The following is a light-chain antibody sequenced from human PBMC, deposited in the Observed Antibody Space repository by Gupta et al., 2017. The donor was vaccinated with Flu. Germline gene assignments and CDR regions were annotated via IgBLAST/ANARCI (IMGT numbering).Light chain of an antibody. CDR3: GTWDSSLSAGV. J-gene: IGLJ3*02. CDR2: ENN. V-gene: IGLV1-51*02. Sequence: QSVLTQPPSLSAAPGQKVTISCSGSSSNLGNNYVSWYQQLPGTAPKLLIYENNKRPSGIPDRFSGSKSGTSATLGITGLQTGDEADYYCGTWDSSLSAGVFGGGTKLTVL. CDR1: SSNLGNNY.